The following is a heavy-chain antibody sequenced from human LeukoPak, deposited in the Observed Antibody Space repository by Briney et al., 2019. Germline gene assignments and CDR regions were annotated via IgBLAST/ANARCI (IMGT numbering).Heavy chain of an antibody. J-gene: IGHJ3*02. CDR1: GGSFSGYY. V-gene: IGHV4-34*01. D-gene: IGHD2-2*01. CDR3: ARGPDIVVVPAANNDAFDI. Sequence: SETLSLTCAVYGGSFSGYYWSWIRQPPGKGLEWSGEINHSGSTNYNPSLKSRVIISVDTSKNQFSLKLSSVTAADTAVYYCARGPDIVVVPAANNDAFDIWGQGTMVTVSS. CDR2: INHSGST.